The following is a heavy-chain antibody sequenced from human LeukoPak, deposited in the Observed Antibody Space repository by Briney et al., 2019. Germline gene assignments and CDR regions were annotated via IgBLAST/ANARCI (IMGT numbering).Heavy chain of an antibody. CDR1: GFTFSSYA. CDR2: IRQDGSEK. J-gene: IGHJ4*02. Sequence: PGGSLRLSCAASGFTFSSYAMSWVRQAPGKGLEWVANIRQDGSEKYFVDSVKGRFTISRDNAKNSLYLQMNSLRAEDTAIFYCATSGYYFGYESYFAYWGQGTLVTVSS. V-gene: IGHV3-7*01. CDR3: ATSGYYFGYESYFAY. D-gene: IGHD3-22*01.